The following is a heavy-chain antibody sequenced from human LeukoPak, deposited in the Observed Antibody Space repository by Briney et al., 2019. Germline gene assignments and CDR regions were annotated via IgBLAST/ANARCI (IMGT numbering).Heavy chain of an antibody. D-gene: IGHD3-10*01. CDR3: ARTRITMVRGVMSLAY. CDR1: GYTVTSYD. V-gene: IGHV1-8*01. CDR2: MNPNSGNT. J-gene: IGHJ4*02. Sequence: ASVKVSCKASGYTVTSYDINWVRQATGQGLEWMGWMNPNSGNTGYAQKFQGRVTMTRNTSISTAYMELSSLRSEDTAVYYCARTRITMVRGVMSLAYWGQGTLVTVSS.